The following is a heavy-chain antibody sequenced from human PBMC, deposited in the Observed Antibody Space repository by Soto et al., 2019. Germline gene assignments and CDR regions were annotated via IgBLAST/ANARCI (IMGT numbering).Heavy chain of an antibody. D-gene: IGHD3-16*01. CDR2: IYYTGST. CDR1: GDSINNGGYY. Sequence: QVQLQESGPGLVKPSQTLSLTCTVSGDSINNGGYYWTWIRQHPGKGLEWIGYIYYTGSTDYNPSLRSRVTISVDTSNNQFSLELSSVTAADTALYYCARESGRWGEYNKRANYYYYYGVDVWGQGTTVTVSS. CDR3: ARESGRWGEYNKRANYYYYYGVDV. V-gene: IGHV4-31*03. J-gene: IGHJ6*02.